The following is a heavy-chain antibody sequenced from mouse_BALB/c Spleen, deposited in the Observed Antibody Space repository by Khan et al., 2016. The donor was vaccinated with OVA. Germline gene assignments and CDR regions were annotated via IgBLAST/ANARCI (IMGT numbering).Heavy chain of an antibody. D-gene: IGHD1-3*01. CDR2: IWAGGST. CDR3: ARLEDI. V-gene: IGHV2-9*02. CDR1: GFSLTSYG. Sequence: VELVESGLGLVAPSQSLSITCTVSGFSLTSYGVHWVRQPPGKGLEWLGVIWAGGSTNYNSALMSRLSISKDNSKSQVFLKMNSLQTDDTAIYYCARLEDIWGQGTTLTVSS. J-gene: IGHJ2*01.